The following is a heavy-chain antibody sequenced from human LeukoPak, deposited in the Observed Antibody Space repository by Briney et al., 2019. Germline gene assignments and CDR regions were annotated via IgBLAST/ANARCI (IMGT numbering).Heavy chain of an antibody. CDR3: ARVLYSSSSDFDY. CDR1: GYTFTGYY. Sequence: GASVKVSCKASGYTFTGYYMHWVRQAPGQGLEWMGRINPNSGGTNYAQKFQGRVTMTRDTSISTAYMELSRLRSDDTAVYYCARVLYSSSSDFDYWGQGTLVTVSS. CDR2: INPNSGGT. J-gene: IGHJ4*02. V-gene: IGHV1-2*06. D-gene: IGHD6-6*01.